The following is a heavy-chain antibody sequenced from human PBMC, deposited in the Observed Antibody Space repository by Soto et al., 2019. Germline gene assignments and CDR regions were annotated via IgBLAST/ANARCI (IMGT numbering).Heavy chain of an antibody. V-gene: IGHV1-24*01. Sequence: GASVKVSCKVSGYTLTELSMHWVRQAPGKGLEWMGGFDPEDGETIYAQKFQGRVTMTEDTSTDTAYMELSSLRSEDTAVYYCATDQTKNYDSSGYLDAFDIWGQGTMVTVSS. CDR1: GYTLTELS. D-gene: IGHD3-22*01. J-gene: IGHJ3*02. CDR2: FDPEDGET. CDR3: ATDQTKNYDSSGYLDAFDI.